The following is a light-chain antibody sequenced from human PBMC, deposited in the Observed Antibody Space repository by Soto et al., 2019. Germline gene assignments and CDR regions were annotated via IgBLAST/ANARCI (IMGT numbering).Light chain of an antibody. V-gene: IGLV1-40*01. CDR2: GNT. J-gene: IGLJ2*01. CDR1: SSNIGANYD. Sequence: QSVLTQPPSVSGAPGQRVTISCTGSSSNIGANYDVHWYQQVPGTAPKLLIYGNTNRPSGVPDRFSGSKSGTSASLAITGLQAEEEADYYCQSYDSSLSGVVFGGGTKLTVL. CDR3: QSYDSSLSGVV.